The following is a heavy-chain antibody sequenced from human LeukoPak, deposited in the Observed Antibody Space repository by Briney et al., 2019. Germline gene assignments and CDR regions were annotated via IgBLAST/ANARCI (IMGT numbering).Heavy chain of an antibody. CDR3: ATGYSSSWYYYYYMDV. V-gene: IGHV3-30*03. J-gene: IGHJ6*03. D-gene: IGHD6-13*01. CDR1: GFTFSNYG. CDR2: ISYDGSNK. Sequence: GGSLRLSCAASGFTFSNYGMHWVRQAPGKGLEWVSFISYDGSNKYYADSVKGRFTISRDNSKNTLYLQMISLRTEDTAVYYCATGYSSSWYYYYYMDVWGKGTTVTVSS.